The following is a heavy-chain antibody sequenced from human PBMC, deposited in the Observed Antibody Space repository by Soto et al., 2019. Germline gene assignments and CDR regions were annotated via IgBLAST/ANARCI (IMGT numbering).Heavy chain of an antibody. Sequence: SVKVSCKASGFTFTSSAVQWVRQAPGQRLEWIGWIVVGSGNTNYAQKFQERVTITRDISTSTAYMELSSLRSEDTAVYYCAAEHYGDYLIFDYWGQGTLVTVSS. V-gene: IGHV1-58*01. D-gene: IGHD4-17*01. CDR2: IVVGSGNT. J-gene: IGHJ4*02. CDR3: AAEHYGDYLIFDY. CDR1: GFTFTSSA.